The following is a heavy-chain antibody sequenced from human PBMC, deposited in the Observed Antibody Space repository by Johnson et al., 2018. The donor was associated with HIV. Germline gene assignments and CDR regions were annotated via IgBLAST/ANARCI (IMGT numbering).Heavy chain of an antibody. V-gene: IGHV3-9*01. CDR1: GFTFDDYA. Sequence: VQLVESGGGLVQPGRSLRLSCAASGFTFDDYAIHWVRQAPGKGLEWVSGINWNSGTIVYADSVKGRFTISRDNVKNSLYLQMSSLRAEDTTLYYCARDLGRWAVTTDDGLDIWGQGTMVTVSS. CDR3: ARDLGRWAVTTDDGLDI. J-gene: IGHJ3*02. D-gene: IGHD4-17*01. CDR2: INWNSGTI.